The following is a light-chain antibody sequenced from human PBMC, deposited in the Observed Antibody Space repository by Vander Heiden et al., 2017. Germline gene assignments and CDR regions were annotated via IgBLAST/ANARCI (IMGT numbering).Light chain of an antibody. Sequence: DIVMTQSPLSLPVTPGEPASISCRSSQSLLHSNGYNYLDWYLQKPGQSPQLLIYLGSNRASEVPDRFSGSGSGTDFTLKISRVEAEDVGVYYCRQALQTPHTFGHGTKVDIK. V-gene: IGKV2-28*01. CDR1: QSLLHSNGYNY. J-gene: IGKJ3*01. CDR3: RQALQTPHT. CDR2: LGS.